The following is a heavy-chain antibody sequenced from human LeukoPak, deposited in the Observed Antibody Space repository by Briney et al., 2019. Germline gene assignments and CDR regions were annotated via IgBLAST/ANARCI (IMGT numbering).Heavy chain of an antibody. D-gene: IGHD5-18*01. CDR1: GYSFTSYW. CDR3: TIPRTSMIQLWLPGGWFDP. V-gene: IGHV5-51*01. Sequence: GESLKICCKGSGYSFTSYWIGWVRQMPGKGLEWMGIIYPGDSDTRYSPSFQGQVTISADKSISTAYLQWSSLKASDTAMYYCTIPRTSMIQLWLPGGWFDPWGQGTLVTVSS. CDR2: IYPGDSDT. J-gene: IGHJ5*02.